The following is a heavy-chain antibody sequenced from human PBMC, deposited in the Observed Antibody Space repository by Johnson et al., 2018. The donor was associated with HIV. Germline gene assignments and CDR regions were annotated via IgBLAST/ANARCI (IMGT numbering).Heavy chain of an antibody. V-gene: IGHV3-20*04. Sequence: MLLVEAGGGVVQPGRSLRLSCAASRFTFSSYAMHWVRQAPGKGLEWVSGVHWIRGSPVYADPVQGRFTTSRDNARNSLFRQMNSLRAEYTVLYYCARDESGSSWAFDIWGQGTMVTVSS. J-gene: IGHJ3*02. D-gene: IGHD6-13*01. CDR1: RFTFSSYA. CDR3: ARDESGSSWAFDI. CDR2: VHWIRGSP.